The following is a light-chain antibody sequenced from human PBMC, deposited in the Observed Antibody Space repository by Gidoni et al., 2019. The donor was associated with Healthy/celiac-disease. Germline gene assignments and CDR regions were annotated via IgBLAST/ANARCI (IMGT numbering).Light chain of an antibody. CDR3: QQRSNWPPWT. V-gene: IGKV3-11*01. Sequence: EIVLTQSQATLSLSPGERATLSCRASQSVSSYLAWYQQKPGQAPRLLIYDASNRATGIPARFSGSGSGTDFTLTISSLEPEDFAVYYCQQRSNWPPWTFDQGTKVEIK. CDR1: QSVSSY. CDR2: DAS. J-gene: IGKJ1*01.